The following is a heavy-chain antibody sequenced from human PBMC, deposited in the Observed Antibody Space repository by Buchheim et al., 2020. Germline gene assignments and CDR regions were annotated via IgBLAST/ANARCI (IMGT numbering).Heavy chain of an antibody. J-gene: IGHJ6*02. V-gene: IGHV5-51*01. CDR3: ARLAEFQCGGDCYSSYYYYYGMDV. CDR1: GYSFTSYW. Sequence: EVQLVQSGAEVKKPGESLKISCKGSGYSFTSYWIGWVRQMPGKGLEWMGIIYPGDSDTRYSPSFHGQVTISADKSISTAYPQWSSLKASDTAMYYCARLAEFQCGGDCYSSYYYYYGMDVWGQGTT. CDR2: IYPGDSDT. D-gene: IGHD2-21*01.